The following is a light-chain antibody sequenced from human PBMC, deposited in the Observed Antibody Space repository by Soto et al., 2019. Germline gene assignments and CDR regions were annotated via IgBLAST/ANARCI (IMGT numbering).Light chain of an antibody. V-gene: IGKV3-20*01. J-gene: IGKJ1*01. CDR3: QQYGSSPWT. Sequence: EIGLTQSPGTFSLSPGERATLSCRASQTITNNYLAWYQQKPGQAPRLLIYLASNRTAGIPDRFSGSGSGADFTLTISRLEPEDFAVYHCQQYGSSPWTFGQGTKVDIK. CDR1: QTITNNY. CDR2: LAS.